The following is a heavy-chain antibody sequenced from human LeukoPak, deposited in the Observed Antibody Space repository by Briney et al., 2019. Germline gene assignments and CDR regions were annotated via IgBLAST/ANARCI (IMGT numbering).Heavy chain of an antibody. Sequence: GGSLRLSCAASGFTFSSYAMSWVRQAPGKGLEWVSAISGSGGSTYYADSVKGRFTISRDNSKNTLYLQMNSLRAEDTAVYYCAKGLKVGATSYYYGMDVWGQGTTVTVSS. CDR1: GFTFSSYA. J-gene: IGHJ6*02. V-gene: IGHV3-23*01. CDR3: AKGLKVGATSYYYGMDV. D-gene: IGHD1-26*01. CDR2: ISGSGGST.